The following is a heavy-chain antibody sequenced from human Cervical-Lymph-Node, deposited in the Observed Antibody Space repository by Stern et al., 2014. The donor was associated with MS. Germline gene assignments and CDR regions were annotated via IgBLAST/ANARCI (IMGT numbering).Heavy chain of an antibody. CDR3: ARHDGWLPHY. D-gene: IGHD5-12*01. V-gene: IGHV4-39*01. Sequence: VQLVESGPGLVKPSETLSLTCSVSGGSISRSTYYWGWIRQPPGKGLDWIGSIYYSGTTYYNPSLKSRVNIAPSTKQSSLRLTSVPAADTAVYYCARHDGWLPHYWSQGTLVTVSS. CDR1: GGSISRSTYY. J-gene: IGHJ4*02. CDR2: IYYSGTT.